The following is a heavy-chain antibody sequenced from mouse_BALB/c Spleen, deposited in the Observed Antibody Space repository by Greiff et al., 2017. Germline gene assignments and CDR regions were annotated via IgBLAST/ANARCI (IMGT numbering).Heavy chain of an antibody. J-gene: IGHJ3*01. V-gene: IGHV1-54*03. Sequence: VQLQQSGAELVRPGTSVKVSCKASGYAFTNYLIEWVKQRPGPGLEWIGVINPGSGGTNYNEKFKGKATLTADKSSSTAYMQLSSLTSDDSAVYFCASSAWFAYWGQGTLVTVSA. CDR1: GYAFTNYL. CDR3: ASSAWFAY. CDR2: INPGSGGT.